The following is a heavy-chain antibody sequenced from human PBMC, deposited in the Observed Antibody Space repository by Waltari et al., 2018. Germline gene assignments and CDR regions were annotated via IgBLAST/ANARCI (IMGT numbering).Heavy chain of an antibody. J-gene: IGHJ6*03. D-gene: IGHD3-10*01. V-gene: IGHV1-2*02. Sequence: HVQLLQSLTEVNKPGASVKVSCKPSGYSFTGYYMHWWQPASWQGLEWMGWINPNRGGTNYEQKFQGRVTMTRDTSISTAYMELSRLRSDDTAVYYCARDREVQGVILNYYMDVWGKGTTVTVSS. CDR2: INPNRGGT. CDR1: GYSFTGYY. CDR3: ARDREVQGVILNYYMDV.